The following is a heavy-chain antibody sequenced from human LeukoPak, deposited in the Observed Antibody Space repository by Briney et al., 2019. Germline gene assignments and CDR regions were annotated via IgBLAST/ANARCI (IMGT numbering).Heavy chain of an antibody. CDR2: INPNSGGT. D-gene: IGHD2-15*01. CDR1: GYTFTSYY. CDR3: ARDPGVGLLSRDY. J-gene: IGHJ4*02. Sequence: ASVKVSCKASGYTFTSYYMHWVRQAPGQGLEWMGRINPNSGGTNYAQKFQGRVAMTRDTSISTAYMELSRLRSDDTAVYYCARDPGVGLLSRDYWGQGTLVTVSS. V-gene: IGHV1-2*06.